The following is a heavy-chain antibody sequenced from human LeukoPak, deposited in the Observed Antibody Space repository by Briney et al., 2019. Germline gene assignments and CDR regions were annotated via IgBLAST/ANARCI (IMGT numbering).Heavy chain of an antibody. CDR1: GHTFTSYY. D-gene: IGHD1-1*01. CDR2: INPSGGST. Sequence: ASVKVSCKASGHTFTSYYMHWVRQAPGQGLEWMGIINPSGGSTSYAQKFQGRVTMTRDTSTNTVYMELSSLRSEDTAVYYCASNTGPAQRDAFDIWGQGTMVTVSS. V-gene: IGHV1-46*01. J-gene: IGHJ3*02. CDR3: ASNTGPAQRDAFDI.